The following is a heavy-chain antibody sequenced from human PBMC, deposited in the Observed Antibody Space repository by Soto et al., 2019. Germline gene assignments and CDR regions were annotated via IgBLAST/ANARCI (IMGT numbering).Heavy chain of an antibody. V-gene: IGHV4-61*01. CDR3: ARFRRFGEFNNWFDP. CDR2: IYSSGSA. CDR1: GGSISSGNYY. Sequence: SETLSLTCTVSGGSISSGNYYWSWIRQPPGKGLEWIGHIYSSGSANYNPSLNSRVTISEDTSKNQFSLKLTSVTAADTAIYYCARFRRFGEFNNWFDPWGQGTLVTVSS. J-gene: IGHJ5*02. D-gene: IGHD3-16*01.